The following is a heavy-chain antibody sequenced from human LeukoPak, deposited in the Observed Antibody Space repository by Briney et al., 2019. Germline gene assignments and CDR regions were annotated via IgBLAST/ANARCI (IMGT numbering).Heavy chain of an antibody. V-gene: IGHV3-33*05. CDR2: IKFDERNR. CDR1: GFTFSQYG. D-gene: IGHD3/OR15-3a*01. J-gene: IGHJ4*02. Sequence: GGSLRLSCAASGFTFSQYGMHWVRQAPGKGLEWVALIKFDERNRAYADSVKGQFTISRDNAKNSVYLQMNSLRAEDTAVYYCTRAVAAADFSPDYWGQGTLVTVSS. CDR3: TRAVAAADFSPDY.